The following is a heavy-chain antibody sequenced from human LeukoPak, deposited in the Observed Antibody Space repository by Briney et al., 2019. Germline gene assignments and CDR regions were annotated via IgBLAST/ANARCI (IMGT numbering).Heavy chain of an antibody. Sequence: PGGSLRLSCTASGFTFSSYGMSWVRQAPGKGLDWVSAISGSGGSTYYADSVKGRFSISRDNSKNTLYLQMNSLRAEDTAVYYCASGGSGYDYWGQGTLVTVSS. V-gene: IGHV3-23*01. J-gene: IGHJ4*02. CDR2: ISGSGGST. CDR3: ASGGSGYDY. D-gene: IGHD5-12*01. CDR1: GFTFSSYG.